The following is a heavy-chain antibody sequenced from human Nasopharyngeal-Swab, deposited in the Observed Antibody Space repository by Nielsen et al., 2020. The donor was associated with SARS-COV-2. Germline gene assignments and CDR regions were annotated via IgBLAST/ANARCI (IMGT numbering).Heavy chain of an antibody. CDR1: GLTFSNNP. D-gene: IGHD6-13*01. Sequence: GGSLRLSCADSGLTFSNNPVNWVRRAPGKGLEWVSHIRSDTTTIRYADSVKGRFTISRDNSENTVYLQMNSLRAEDTALYHCARPLSRDSTWTTEANWFDPWGQGTLVTVSS. CDR2: IRSDTTTI. J-gene: IGHJ5*02. CDR3: ARPLSRDSTWTTEANWFDP. V-gene: IGHV3-48*01.